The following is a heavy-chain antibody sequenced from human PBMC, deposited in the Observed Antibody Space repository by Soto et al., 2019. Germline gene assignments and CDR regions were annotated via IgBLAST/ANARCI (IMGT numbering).Heavy chain of an antibody. D-gene: IGHD3-10*01. Sequence: GGSLRLSCAASGFTFSSYWMHWVRQAPGKGLVWVSRINSDGSSTSYADSVKGRFTISRDNAKNTLYLQMNSLRAEDTAVYYCARSRLVRGVWMFYYYYGMDVWGQGT. V-gene: IGHV3-74*01. J-gene: IGHJ6*02. CDR1: GFTFSSYW. CDR2: INSDGSST. CDR3: ARSRLVRGVWMFYYYYGMDV.